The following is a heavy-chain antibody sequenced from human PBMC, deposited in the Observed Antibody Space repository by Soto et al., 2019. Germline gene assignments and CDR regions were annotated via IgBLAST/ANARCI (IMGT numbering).Heavy chain of an antibody. V-gene: IGHV1-2*04. CDR1: GYTFPSHS. Sequence: GYTFPSHSLGCVRPALGQGLAWVGWINPNSGGTNYAQKFQGWVTMTRDTSISTAYMELSRQRSDDTAVYYCARGRRIMITFGGVIVMSYYGMDVWGQGTTVTVSS. CDR3: ARGRRIMITFGGVIVMSYYGMDV. CDR2: INPNSGGT. J-gene: IGHJ6*02. D-gene: IGHD3-16*02.